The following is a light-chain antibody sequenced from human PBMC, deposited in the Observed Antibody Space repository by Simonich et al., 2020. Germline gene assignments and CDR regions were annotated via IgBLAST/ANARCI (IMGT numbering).Light chain of an antibody. CDR3: CSYAGSYTWV. V-gene: IGLV2-11*01. J-gene: IGLJ3*02. Sequence: QSALTQPRSVSGSPGQSVTFSCTGTSSDVGGYNYVTWYQQHPGKAPKLMIYDVSTRPAGVPDRFSYSKSGNTASLTISGLQAEDEADYYCCSYAGSYTWVFGGGTKLTVL. CDR2: DVS. CDR1: SSDVGGYNY.